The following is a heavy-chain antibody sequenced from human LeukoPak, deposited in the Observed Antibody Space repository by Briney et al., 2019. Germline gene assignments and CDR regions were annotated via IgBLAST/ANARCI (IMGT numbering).Heavy chain of an antibody. CDR3: ARGGWLQFPFDY. CDR2: IYSGGRT. CDR1: GFTVSTNY. Sequence: PGGSLRLSCAASGFTVSTNYMTWVRQAPGKGLEWVSGIYSGGRTYYADSVKGRFTISRDNSKNTLYLQMNSLRAEDTAVYYCARGGWLQFPFDYWGQGTLVTVSS. D-gene: IGHD5-24*01. V-gene: IGHV3-53*01. J-gene: IGHJ4*02.